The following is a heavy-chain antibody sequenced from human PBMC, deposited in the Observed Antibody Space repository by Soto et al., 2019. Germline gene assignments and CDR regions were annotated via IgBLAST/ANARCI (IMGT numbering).Heavy chain of an antibody. CDR3: ARKMVRGVHYYYYGMDV. J-gene: IGHJ6*02. Sequence: SVKVSCKASGGTFSSYAISWVRQSPGQGLEWMGGIIPIFGTANYAQKFQGRVTITADESTSTAYMELSSLRSEDTAVYYCARKMVRGVHYYYYGMDVWGQGTTVTVSS. CDR1: GGTFSSYA. CDR2: IIPIFGTA. V-gene: IGHV1-69*13. D-gene: IGHD3-10*01.